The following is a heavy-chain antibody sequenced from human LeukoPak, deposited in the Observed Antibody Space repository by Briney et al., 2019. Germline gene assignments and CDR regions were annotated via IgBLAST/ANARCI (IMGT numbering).Heavy chain of an antibody. Sequence: PSETLSLTCTVSGGSISSSSYYWGWIRQPPGEGLEWIGSIYYSGSTYYNPSLKSRVTISVDTSKTQFSRKLSSVTAADTAVYYCAASQGLVWVGYGGKGTLVTVSS. CDR2: IYYSGST. D-gene: IGHD6-19*01. CDR3: AASQGLVWVGY. CDR1: GGSISSSSYY. V-gene: IGHV4-39*07. J-gene: IGHJ4*02.